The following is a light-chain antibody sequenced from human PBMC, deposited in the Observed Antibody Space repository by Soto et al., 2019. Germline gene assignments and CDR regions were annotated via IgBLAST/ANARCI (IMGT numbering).Light chain of an antibody. Sequence: EIVLTQSPGTLSLSPGERATLSCRASQSVSRSYLAWYQQTLGQAPRLLIYGASSRATGIPDRFSGSGSGTDFTLTISRLEPEDFAVYYCQQYDRSPWTCGQGTKVEIK. V-gene: IGKV3-20*01. CDR2: GAS. CDR1: QSVSRSY. CDR3: QQYDRSPWT. J-gene: IGKJ1*01.